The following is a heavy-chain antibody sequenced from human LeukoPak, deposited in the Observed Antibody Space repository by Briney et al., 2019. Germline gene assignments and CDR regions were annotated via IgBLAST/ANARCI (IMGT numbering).Heavy chain of an antibody. D-gene: IGHD3-10*01. Sequence: GASVKVSCKASGYTFTGYYMHWVRQAPGQGLEWMGWINPNSGGTNYAQKFQGRVTMTRNTSISTAYMELSSLRSEDTAVYYCARHGDGGPFDYWGQGTLVTVSS. CDR3: ARHGDGGPFDY. V-gene: IGHV1-2*02. CDR1: GYTFTGYY. CDR2: INPNSGGT. J-gene: IGHJ4*02.